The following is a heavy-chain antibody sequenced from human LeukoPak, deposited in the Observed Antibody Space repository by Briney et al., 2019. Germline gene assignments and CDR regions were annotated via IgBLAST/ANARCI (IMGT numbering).Heavy chain of an antibody. CDR2: IYLSGST. CDR1: GGSLSRYY. CDR3: ARGQYGRSWYNWFDP. D-gene: IGHD6-13*01. V-gene: IGHV4-4*07. Sequence: PSETLSLTCTVSGGSLSRYYWTWIRQPAGKGLEWIGRIYLSGSTNYNPSLTSRVTMSLDTSKNQFSLKMTFVTAADTAVYYCARGQYGRSWYNWFDPWGQGTLVTVSS. J-gene: IGHJ5*02.